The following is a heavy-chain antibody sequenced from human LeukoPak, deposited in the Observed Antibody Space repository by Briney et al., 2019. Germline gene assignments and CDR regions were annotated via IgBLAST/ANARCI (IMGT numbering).Heavy chain of an antibody. V-gene: IGHV1-18*01. D-gene: IGHD2-2*01. CDR2: ISAYNGNT. CDR1: GYTFTSYG. CDR3: ARDHEDIVVVPAAITSHYYYYYGMDV. Sequence: ASVTVSCKASGYTFTSYGISWVRQAPGQGLEWMGWISAYNGNTNYAQKLQGRVTMTTDTSTSTAYMELRSLRSDDTAVYYCARDHEDIVVVPAAITSHYYYYYGMDVWGQGTTVTVSS. J-gene: IGHJ6*02.